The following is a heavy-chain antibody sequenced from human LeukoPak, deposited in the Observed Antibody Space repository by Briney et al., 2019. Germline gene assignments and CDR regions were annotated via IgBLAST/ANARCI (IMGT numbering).Heavy chain of an antibody. CDR1: RFTFSSYS. CDR3: ARSGGYDSGGSSYYYYMDV. Sequence: GGSLRLSCAASRFTFSSYSMNWVRQAPGKGLEWVSSISSSSSYIYYADSVKGRFTISRDNAKNSLYLQMNSLRAEDTAVYYCARSGGYDSGGSSYYYYMDVWGKGTTVTVSS. J-gene: IGHJ6*03. CDR2: ISSSSSYI. D-gene: IGHD5-12*01. V-gene: IGHV3-21*01.